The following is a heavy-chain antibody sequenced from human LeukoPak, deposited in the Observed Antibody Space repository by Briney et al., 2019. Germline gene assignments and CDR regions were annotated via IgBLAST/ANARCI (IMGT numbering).Heavy chain of an antibody. Sequence: GASVKVSCKASGYTFTSYGISWVRQAPGQGLEWMGWISAYNGNTNYAQKLQGRVTMTTDTSTSTAYMELRSLRSDDTAVYYCARDVRYFDWLTHNYYYYMDAWGKGTTVTISS. V-gene: IGHV1-18*01. CDR1: GYTFTSYG. J-gene: IGHJ6*03. CDR3: ARDVRYFDWLTHNYYYYMDA. D-gene: IGHD3-9*01. CDR2: ISAYNGNT.